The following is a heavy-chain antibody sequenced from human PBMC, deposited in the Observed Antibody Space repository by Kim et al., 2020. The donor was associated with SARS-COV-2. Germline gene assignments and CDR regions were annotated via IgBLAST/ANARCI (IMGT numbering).Heavy chain of an antibody. V-gene: IGHV1-2*02. CDR1: GYTFTGYY. CDR2: INPNSGGT. Sequence: ASVKVSCKASGYTFTGYYMHWVRQAPGQGLEWMGWINPNSGGTNYAQKFQGRVTMTRDTSISTAYMELSRLRSDDTAVYYCARESFDWLPPNWWFDPWGQGTLVTVSS. D-gene: IGHD3-9*01. CDR3: ARESFDWLPPNWWFDP. J-gene: IGHJ5*02.